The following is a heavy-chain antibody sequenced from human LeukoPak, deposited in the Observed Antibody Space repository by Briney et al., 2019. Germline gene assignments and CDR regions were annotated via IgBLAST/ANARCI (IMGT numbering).Heavy chain of an antibody. J-gene: IGHJ6*02. D-gene: IGHD1-26*01. CDR3: ARDLKVGARYYYYYGMDV. CDR2: IYYSGST. CDR1: GGSISSGDYY. V-gene: IGHV4-30-4*01. Sequence: PSETLSLTCTVSGGSISSGDYYWSWIRQPPGKGLEWIGYIYYSGSTYYNPSLKSRVTISLDTSQNQFSLKLTSGTAADTAVYYCARDLKVGARYYYYYGMDVWGQGTTVTVSS.